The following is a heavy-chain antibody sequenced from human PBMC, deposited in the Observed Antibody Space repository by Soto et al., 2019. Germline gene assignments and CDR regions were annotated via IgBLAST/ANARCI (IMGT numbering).Heavy chain of an antibody. V-gene: IGHV1-3*01. CDR2: INAGNGNT. J-gene: IGHJ3*02. D-gene: IGHD3-22*01. CDR1: GYTFTSYA. CDR3: ARVFEYYDSSGPGSFDI. Sequence: ASVKVSCKASGYTFTSYAMHWVRQAPGQRLEWMGWINAGNGNTKYSQKFQGRVTMTTDTSTSTAYMELRSLRSDDTAVYYCARVFEYYDSSGPGSFDIWGQGTMVTVSS.